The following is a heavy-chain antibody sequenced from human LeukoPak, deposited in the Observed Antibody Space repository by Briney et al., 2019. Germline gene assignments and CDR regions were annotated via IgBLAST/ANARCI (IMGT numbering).Heavy chain of an antibody. CDR2: IYTTGTT. D-gene: IGHD3-10*01. CDR1: GGSINSYY. J-gene: IGHJ4*02. CDR3: GRQEYTASYYFVDY. Sequence: SETLSLTCSVSGGSINSYYWGWVRQPAGKGLEWIGRIYTTGTTNYSPSLRSRLTMSVDTSKNQFSLKLRSVTAADTAVYYCGRQEYTASYYFVDYWSQGTLVTVSS. V-gene: IGHV4-4*07.